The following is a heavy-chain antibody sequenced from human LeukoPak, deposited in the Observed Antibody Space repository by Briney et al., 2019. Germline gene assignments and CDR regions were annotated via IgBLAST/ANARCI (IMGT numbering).Heavy chain of an antibody. D-gene: IGHD3-16*01. J-gene: IGHJ6*03. CDR3: ARLRGRGYYYYYMDV. V-gene: IGHV4-4*07. Sequence: SETLSLTCTVSGGSISSYYWSWIRQPAGKGLEWIGRIYTSGSTNYNPSLKSRVTMSVDTSKNQFSLKLSSVTAADPAGYYCARLRGRGYYYYYMDVWGKGTTVTVSS. CDR2: IYTSGST. CDR1: GGSISSYY.